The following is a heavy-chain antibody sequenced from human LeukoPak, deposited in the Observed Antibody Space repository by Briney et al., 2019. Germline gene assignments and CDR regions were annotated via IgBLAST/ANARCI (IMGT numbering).Heavy chain of an antibody. Sequence: GGSLGLSCAASGFTFSSYGMHWGRQAPGKGLEWVSAISGSGGSTYYADSVKGRFTISRDNAKNSLYLQMNSLRAEDTAVYYCAELGITMIGGVWGKGTTVTISS. CDR2: ISGSGGST. D-gene: IGHD3-10*02. CDR3: AELGITMIGGV. CDR1: GFTFSSYG. J-gene: IGHJ6*04. V-gene: IGHV3-23*01.